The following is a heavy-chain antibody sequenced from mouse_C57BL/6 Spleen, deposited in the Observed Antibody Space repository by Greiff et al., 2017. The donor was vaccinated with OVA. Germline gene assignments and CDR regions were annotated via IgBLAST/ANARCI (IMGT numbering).Heavy chain of an antibody. CDR3: ASYYGGPPY. J-gene: IGHJ2*01. V-gene: IGHV1-22*01. D-gene: IGHD1-2*01. CDR2: INPNNGGT. CDR1: GYTFTDYN. Sequence: EVQLKQSGPELVKPGASVKMSCKASGYTFTDYNMHWVKQSHGKSLEWIGYINPNNGGTSYNQKFKGKATLTVNKSSSTAYMELRSLTSEDSAVYYCASYYGGPPYWGQGTTLTVSS.